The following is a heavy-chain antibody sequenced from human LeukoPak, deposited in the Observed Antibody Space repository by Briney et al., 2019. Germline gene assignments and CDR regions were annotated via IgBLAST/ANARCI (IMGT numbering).Heavy chain of an antibody. J-gene: IGHJ6*02. D-gene: IGHD7-27*01. Sequence: GGSLRLSCAASGFSFSDSWMSWVRQAPGKGPEWVANIKEDESQEHYADSVKGRFTVSRDNAKNSLFLQMNSLRVEDAAVYYCTTYKNWVAGDVWGQGTTVSVSS. CDR2: IKEDESQE. CDR1: GFSFSDSW. CDR3: TTYKNWVAGDV. V-gene: IGHV3-7*01.